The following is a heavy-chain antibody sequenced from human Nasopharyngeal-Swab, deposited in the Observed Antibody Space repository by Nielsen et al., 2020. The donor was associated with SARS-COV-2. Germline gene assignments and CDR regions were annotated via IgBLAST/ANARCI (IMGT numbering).Heavy chain of an antibody. CDR3: ARDYCSGGSCYCCSFDY. CDR2: IYSGGST. Sequence: GESLKISCAASGFTVSSNYMSWVRQAPGKGLEWVSVIYSGGSTYYADSVKGRFTISRHNSKNTLYLQMNSLGAEDTAVYYCARDYCSGGSCYCCSFDYWGQGTLVTVSS. D-gene: IGHD2-15*01. CDR1: GFTVSSNY. J-gene: IGHJ4*02. V-gene: IGHV3-53*04.